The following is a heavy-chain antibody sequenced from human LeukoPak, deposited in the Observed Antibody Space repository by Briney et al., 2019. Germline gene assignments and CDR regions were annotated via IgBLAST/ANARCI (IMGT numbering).Heavy chain of an antibody. CDR3: VRGVTVASPDY. CDR1: GYTFTGYY. J-gene: IGHJ4*02. V-gene: IGHV1-2*02. D-gene: IGHD6-19*01. Sequence: ASVKVSCKASGYTFTGYYMHWVRQAPGQGLEWMGSINPNSGDTNYAQKFQGRVTMTRDTSISTAYMELSRLRSDDTAVYYCVRGVTVASPDYWGQGTLVTVSS. CDR2: INPNSGDT.